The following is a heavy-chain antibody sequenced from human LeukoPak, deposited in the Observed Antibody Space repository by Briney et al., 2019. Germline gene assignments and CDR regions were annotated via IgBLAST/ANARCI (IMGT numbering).Heavy chain of an antibody. CDR2: SNPRGGST. Sequence: ASVKVSCKASGDTFTSHYIHWVRQAPGQGLEWMGISNPRGGSTSHAQKFQGRVTMTTDTSTSTVYMELSSLRSEDTAVYYCARSPAYCSGSTCYGHNWFDPWAREPWSPSPQ. D-gene: IGHD2-15*01. J-gene: IGHJ5*02. V-gene: IGHV1-46*01. CDR1: GDTFTSHY. CDR3: ARSPAYCSGSTCYGHNWFDP.